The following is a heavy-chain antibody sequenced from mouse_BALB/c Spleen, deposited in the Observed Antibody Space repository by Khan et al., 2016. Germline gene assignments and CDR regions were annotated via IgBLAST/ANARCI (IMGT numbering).Heavy chain of an antibody. Sequence: QVQLQQPGAELVKPGAPVKLSCKASGYTFTSYWMNWVKQRPGRGLEWIGRIDPSDSETHYNQKFKDKATLTVDKSSSTAYIQLRSLTSEDSAVYYCARWFDYWGQGTTLTVSS. CDR2: IDPSDSET. J-gene: IGHJ2*01. V-gene: IGHV1-69*02. CDR3: ARWFDY. CDR1: GYTFTSYW.